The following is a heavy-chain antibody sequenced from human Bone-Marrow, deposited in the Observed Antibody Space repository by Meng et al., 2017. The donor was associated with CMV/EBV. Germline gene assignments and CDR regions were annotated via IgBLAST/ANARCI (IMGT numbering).Heavy chain of an antibody. CDR2: INPNSGGT. CDR1: GYTFTGYY. CDR3: ARDSYYYDSSGYPGNAFDI. Sequence: ASVKVSCKASGYTFTGYYMHWVRQAPGQGLEWMGWINPNSGGTNYAQKFQGRVTMTRDTSISTAYMELSRLRSDDTAVYYCARDSYYYDSSGYPGNAFDIWGQGTMVTASS. J-gene: IGHJ3*02. V-gene: IGHV1-2*02. D-gene: IGHD3-22*01.